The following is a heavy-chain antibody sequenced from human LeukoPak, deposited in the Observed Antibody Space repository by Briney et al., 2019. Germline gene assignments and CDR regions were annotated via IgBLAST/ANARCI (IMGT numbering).Heavy chain of an antibody. J-gene: IGHJ6*02. Sequence: PSETLSLTCAVFGGSFRGYYWRWIRQSPEKGREWIGEMSNTGATNYNPSLKSRVNVSVDTSKMQFSLNLRSVTAADTAVYYCARGLHYNILTGGMDVWGQGTTVIVSS. V-gene: IGHV4-34*01. D-gene: IGHD3-9*01. CDR2: MSNTGAT. CDR3: ARGLHYNILTGGMDV. CDR1: GGSFRGYY.